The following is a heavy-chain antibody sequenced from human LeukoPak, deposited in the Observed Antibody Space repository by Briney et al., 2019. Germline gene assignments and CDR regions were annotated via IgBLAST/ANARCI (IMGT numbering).Heavy chain of an antibody. V-gene: IGHV3-30*18. J-gene: IGHJ4*02. D-gene: IGHD5-24*01. Sequence: GRSLRLSCAASGFTFSSYGMHWVRQAPGKGLEWVAVISYDGSNKYYADSVNGRFTISRDNSKNTLYLQMNSLRAEDTAVYYCAKDRDGRHKPGYFDYWGQGTLVTVSS. CDR2: ISYDGSNK. CDR3: AKDRDGRHKPGYFDY. CDR1: GFTFSSYG.